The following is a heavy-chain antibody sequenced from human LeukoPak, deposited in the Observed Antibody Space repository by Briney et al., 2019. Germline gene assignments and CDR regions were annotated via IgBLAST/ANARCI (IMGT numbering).Heavy chain of an antibody. CDR1: GGTFSSYA. CDR2: IIPIFGTA. V-gene: IGHV1-69*05. Sequence: SVKVSCKASGGTFSSYAISWVRQAPGQGLEWMGGIIPIFGTANYAQKFQGRVTITTDESTSTAYVELSSLRSEDTAVYYCARDRTSLGYCSGGSCRYDAFDIWGQGTMVTVSS. CDR3: ARDRTSLGYCSGGSCRYDAFDI. D-gene: IGHD2-15*01. J-gene: IGHJ3*02.